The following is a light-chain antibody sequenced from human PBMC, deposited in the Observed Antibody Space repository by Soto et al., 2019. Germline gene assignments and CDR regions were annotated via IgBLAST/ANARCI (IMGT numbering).Light chain of an antibody. CDR1: SSDVGRYNI. Sequence: QSALTQPASVSGSPGQSITISCTVTSSDVGRYNIVSWYQQHPGKAPKLMIYEGSKRPSGVSNRFSGSKSGNTASLTISGLQAEDEADYYCCSYAGSSTYVFGTGTKVTVL. J-gene: IGLJ1*01. V-gene: IGLV2-23*01. CDR3: CSYAGSSTYV. CDR2: EGS.